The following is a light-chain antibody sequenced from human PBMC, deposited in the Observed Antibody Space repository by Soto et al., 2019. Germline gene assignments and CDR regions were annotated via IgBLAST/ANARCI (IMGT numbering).Light chain of an antibody. V-gene: IGKV1-33*01. CDR2: DAS. J-gene: IGKJ4*01. CDR1: QDINNY. CDR3: QQYYSTPLT. Sequence: DVLMTQSPSSLSASVGDRVTITCQASQDINNYLNWYQQKPGKAPKLLIYDASNLETGVPSRFSGSGSGTDFTLTISSLQAEDVAVYYCQQYYSTPLTFGGGTKVEIK.